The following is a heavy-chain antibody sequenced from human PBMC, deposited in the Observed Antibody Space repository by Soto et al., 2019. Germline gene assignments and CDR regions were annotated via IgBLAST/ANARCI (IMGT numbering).Heavy chain of an antibody. V-gene: IGHV4-59*01. J-gene: IGHJ6*02. D-gene: IGHD6-19*01. CDR1: GGSISSYY. CDR2: IYYSGST. Sequence: PSETLSLTCTVSGGSISSYYWSWIRQPPGKGLEWIGYIYYSGSTNYNPSLKSRVTISVDTSKNQFSLKLSSVAAADTAVYYCARDRIAVAGSVYYYGMDVWGQGTTVTVS. CDR3: ARDRIAVAGSVYYYGMDV.